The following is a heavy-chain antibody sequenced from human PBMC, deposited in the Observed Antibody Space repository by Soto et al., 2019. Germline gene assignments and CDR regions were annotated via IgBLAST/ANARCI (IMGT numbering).Heavy chain of an antibody. CDR3: AGVFYGGNSVNNY. CDR2: SSYDGSNN. D-gene: IGHD4-17*01. J-gene: IGHJ4*02. V-gene: IGHV3-30-3*01. Sequence: GGSLRLSCAGSGFTFSNFAMSWVRQAPGKGLEWVAASSYDGSNNFYADSVKGRFIISRDNSKNTLDLQLNTLRAEDTAVYYCAGVFYGGNSVNNYWGQGTPVTVSS. CDR1: GFTFSNFA.